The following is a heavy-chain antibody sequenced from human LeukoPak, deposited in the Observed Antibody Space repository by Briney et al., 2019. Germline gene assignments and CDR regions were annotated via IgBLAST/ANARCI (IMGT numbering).Heavy chain of an antibody. D-gene: IGHD1-26*01. CDR2: INPNSGDT. CDR3: ARSLGVGELEITQRRGGYYYYMDV. J-gene: IGHJ6*03. CDR1: GYTFTDYY. Sequence: GASVKVSCKASGYTFTDYYMHWVRQAPGQGLEWMGWINPNSGDTDYAQKFQGRVTMTEDTSTDTAYMELSSLRSEDTAVYYCARSLGVGELEITQRRGGYYYYMDVWGKGTTVTISS. V-gene: IGHV1-2*02.